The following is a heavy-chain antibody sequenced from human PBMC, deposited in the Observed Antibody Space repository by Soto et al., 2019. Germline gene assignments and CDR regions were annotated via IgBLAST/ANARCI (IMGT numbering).Heavy chain of an antibody. Sequence: GGSLRLSCAASGFTFSGSPMHWVRQASGKGLEWVGRIRSKANSYATAYAASVKGRFFMSRDDSKNTAYLQMNNLKTEDTAVYYCTSRDIPAAGNHFDYWGRGNLVTVSS. J-gene: IGHJ4*02. D-gene: IGHD6-13*01. CDR2: IRSKANSYAT. CDR3: TSRDIPAAGNHFDY. CDR1: GFTFSGSP. V-gene: IGHV3-73*01.